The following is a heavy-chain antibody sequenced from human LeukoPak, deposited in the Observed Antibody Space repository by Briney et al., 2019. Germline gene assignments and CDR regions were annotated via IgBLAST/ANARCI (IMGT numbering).Heavy chain of an antibody. CDR2: INSDGSST. V-gene: IGHV3-74*01. CDR3: ARDMYYGSGSYDYYYYGMDV. D-gene: IGHD3-10*01. CDR1: GFTFSSYW. J-gene: IGHJ6*02. Sequence: GGSLRLSCAASGFTFSSYWMHWVRQAPGKGLVWVSRINSDGSSTSYADSVKGRFTISRDNAKNSLYLQMNSLRAEDTAVYYRARDMYYGSGSYDYYYYGMDVWGQGTTVTVSS.